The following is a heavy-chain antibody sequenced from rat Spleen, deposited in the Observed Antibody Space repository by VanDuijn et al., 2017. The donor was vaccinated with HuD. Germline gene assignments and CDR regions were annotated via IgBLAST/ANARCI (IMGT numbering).Heavy chain of an antibody. CDR1: GFTFSGYA. J-gene: IGHJ3*01. D-gene: IGHD4-4*01. CDR2: ISYEGSGT. CDR3: ARLGNSGFGNWFAY. V-gene: IGHV5-22*01. Sequence: EVQLVESGGGLVHPGRSLKLSCAASGFTFSGYAMAWVRQAPKKGLEWVASISYEGSGTYYPDSVKGRFTISRDNAKSTLYLQMNSLRSEDSATYYCARLGNSGFGNWFAYWGQGTLVTVSS.